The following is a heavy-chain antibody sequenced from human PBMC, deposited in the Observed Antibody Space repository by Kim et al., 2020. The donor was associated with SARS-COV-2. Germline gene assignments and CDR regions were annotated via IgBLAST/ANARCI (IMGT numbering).Heavy chain of an antibody. D-gene: IGHD2-21*01. CDR2: ISYDGSNK. Sequence: GGSLRLSCAVSGITFRSYGMHWVRQAPGKGLEWVAVISYDGSNKYYADSVKGRFTISRDNSKNRLYLQMNSLRAEDTAVYYCAKGASFAWTYLYYWGQGT. V-gene: IGHV3-30*18. J-gene: IGHJ4*02. CDR1: GITFRSYG. CDR3: AKGASFAWTYLYY.